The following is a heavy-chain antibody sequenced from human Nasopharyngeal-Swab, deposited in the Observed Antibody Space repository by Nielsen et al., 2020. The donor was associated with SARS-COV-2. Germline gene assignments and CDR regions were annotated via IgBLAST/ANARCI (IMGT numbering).Heavy chain of an antibody. CDR3: AREIMITFGGVIVESFAYFDY. Sequence: SVKVSCKASGGTFSSYAISWVRQAPGQGLEWMGRIIPILGIANYAQKFQGRVTITADKSTSTAYMELSSLRSEGTAVYYCAREIMITFGGVIVESFAYFDYWGQGTLVTVSS. J-gene: IGHJ4*02. CDR2: IIPILGIA. D-gene: IGHD3-16*02. CDR1: GGTFSSYA. V-gene: IGHV1-69*04.